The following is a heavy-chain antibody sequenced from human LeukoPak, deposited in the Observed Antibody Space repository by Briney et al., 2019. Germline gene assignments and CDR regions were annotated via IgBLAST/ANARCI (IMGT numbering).Heavy chain of an antibody. V-gene: IGHV4-34*01. CDR3: ARGFYCSSTSCWSGMDV. CDR2: INHSGST. CDR1: GGSFSGYY. Sequence: SETLSLTCAVYGGSFSGYYWSWIRQPPGKGLEWIGEINHSGSTNYNPSLKSRVTISVDTSKNQFSLKLSSVTAADTAVYHCARGFYCSSTSCWSGMDVWGKGTTVTVSS. D-gene: IGHD2-2*01. J-gene: IGHJ6*04.